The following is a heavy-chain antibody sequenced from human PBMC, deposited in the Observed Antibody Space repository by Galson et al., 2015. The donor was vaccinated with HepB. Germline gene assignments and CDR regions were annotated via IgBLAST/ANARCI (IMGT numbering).Heavy chain of an antibody. CDR1: GFTFSASG. CDR3: TRQEDYYDVGFDY. J-gene: IGHJ4*02. D-gene: IGHD3-22*01. CDR2: IRIKANGYAT. Sequence: LRLSCAASGFTFSASGMHWVRQASGKGLEWLGRIRIKANGYATDYAASVEGRFTISRDDSKNTAYLQMNSLKIEDTAVYYCTRQEDYYDVGFDYWGQGTLVTVSS. V-gene: IGHV3-73*01.